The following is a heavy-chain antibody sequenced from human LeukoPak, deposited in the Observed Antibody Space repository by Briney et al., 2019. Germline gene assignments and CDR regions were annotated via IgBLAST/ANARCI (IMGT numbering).Heavy chain of an antibody. D-gene: IGHD3-3*01. CDR3: ARPAEIGVGVDY. CDR2: IYYSGST. CDR1: GGSISSSSYY. J-gene: IGHJ4*02. V-gene: IGHV4-39*01. Sequence: SETLSLTCTVSGGSISSSSYYWGWIRHPPGKGLEWIGSIYYSGSTYYNPSVKSRVTISVATSKNQFSLKLSSVTAADTAVYYCARPAEIGVGVDYWGQGTLVTVSS.